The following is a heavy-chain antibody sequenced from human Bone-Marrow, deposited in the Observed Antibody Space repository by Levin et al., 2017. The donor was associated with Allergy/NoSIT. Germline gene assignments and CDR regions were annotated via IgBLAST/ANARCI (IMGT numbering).Heavy chain of an antibody. CDR3: ARDVSGYYYGSGTEFSGAFDI. V-gene: IGHV1-46*01. CDR2: INPSGGST. CDR1: GYTFTSYY. J-gene: IGHJ3*02. D-gene: IGHD3-10*01. Sequence: RASVKVSCKASGYTFTSYYMHWVRQAPGQGLEWMGIINPSGGSTSYAQKFQGRVTMTRDTSTSTVYMELSSLRSEDTAVYYCARDVSGYYYGSGTEFSGAFDIWGQGTMVTVSS.